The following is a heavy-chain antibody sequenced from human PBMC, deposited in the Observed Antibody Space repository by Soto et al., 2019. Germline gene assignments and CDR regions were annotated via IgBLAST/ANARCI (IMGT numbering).Heavy chain of an antibody. CDR2: INPSGGST. CDR1: GYTFPSYY. Sequence: QVQLVQSGAEVKKPGASVKVSCKASGYTFPSYYMHWVRQAPGQGLERMGIINPSGGSTSYAQKFQGRVTMTRDTSTSTVYMELSSLRSEDTAVYYCARGKVAGTSDDAFDIWGQGTMVTVSS. J-gene: IGHJ3*02. CDR3: ARGKVAGTSDDAFDI. V-gene: IGHV1-46*03. D-gene: IGHD6-19*01.